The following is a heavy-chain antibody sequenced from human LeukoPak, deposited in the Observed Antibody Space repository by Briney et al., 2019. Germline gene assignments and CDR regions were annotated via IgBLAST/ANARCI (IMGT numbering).Heavy chain of an antibody. CDR1: GGSFSGYY. CDR3: ARRKRYCSSTSCSLGLRGYYYYYMDV. D-gene: IGHD2-2*01. Sequence: PSETLSLTCAVYGGSFSGYYWSWIRQPPGKGLEWIGEINHSGSTNYNPSLKSRVTISVDTSKNQFSLKLSSVTAADTAVYYCARRKRYCSSTSCSLGLRGYYYYYMDVWGKGTTVTISS. CDR2: INHSGST. J-gene: IGHJ6*03. V-gene: IGHV4-34*01.